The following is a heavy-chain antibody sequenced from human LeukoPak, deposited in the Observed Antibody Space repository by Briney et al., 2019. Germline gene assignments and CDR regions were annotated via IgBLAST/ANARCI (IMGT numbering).Heavy chain of an antibody. CDR2: INHSGST. J-gene: IGHJ4*02. CDR3: ARAGKYYYGSGSYLN. D-gene: IGHD3-10*01. CDR1: GGSFSGYY. V-gene: IGHV4-34*01. Sequence: SETLSLTCAVYGGSFSGYYWSWIRQPPGKGLEWIGEINHSGSTNYNPSLKSRATISVDTSKNRFSLKLSSVTAADTAVYYCARAGKYYYGSGSYLNWGQGTLVTVSS.